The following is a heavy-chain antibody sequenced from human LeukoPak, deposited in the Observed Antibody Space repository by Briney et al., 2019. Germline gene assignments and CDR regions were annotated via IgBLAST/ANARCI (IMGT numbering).Heavy chain of an antibody. V-gene: IGHV1-69*13. Sequence: SVKVSCKASGGTFSSYAISWVRQAPGQGLEWMGRIIPIFGTANYAQKFQGRVTITADESTSTAYMELSSLRSEDTAVYYCARGYDCSGGSCYSFDYWGQGTLVTVSS. CDR1: GGTFSSYA. CDR2: IIPIFGTA. CDR3: ARGYDCSGGSCYSFDY. J-gene: IGHJ4*02. D-gene: IGHD2-15*01.